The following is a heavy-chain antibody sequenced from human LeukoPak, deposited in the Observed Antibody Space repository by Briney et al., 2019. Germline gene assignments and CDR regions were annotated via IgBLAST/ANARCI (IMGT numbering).Heavy chain of an antibody. D-gene: IGHD6-6*01. CDR2: INHSGST. V-gene: IGHV4-34*01. CDR3: ARGRRSIAGRRAKDY. CDR1: GGSFSGYY. J-gene: IGHJ4*02. Sequence: SETLSLTCAVYGGSFSGYYWSWIRQPPGKGLEWIGEINHSGSTNYNPSLKSRVTISVDTSKNQFSLKLSSVTAANTAVYYCARGRRSIAGRRAKDYWGQGTLVTVSS.